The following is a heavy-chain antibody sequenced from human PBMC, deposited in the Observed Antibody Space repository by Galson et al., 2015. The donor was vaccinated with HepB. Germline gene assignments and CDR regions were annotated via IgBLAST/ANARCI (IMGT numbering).Heavy chain of an antibody. J-gene: IGHJ4*02. CDR3: ARDIVVVPNYFDY. CDR1: GYTFTGYY. D-gene: IGHD2-2*01. Sequence: SVKVSCKASGYTFTGYYMHWVRQAPGQGLEWMGWINPNSGGTNYAQKFQGRVTVTRDTSISTAYMELSRLRSDDTAVYYCARDIVVVPNYFDYWGQGTLVTVSS. V-gene: IGHV1-2*02. CDR2: INPNSGGT.